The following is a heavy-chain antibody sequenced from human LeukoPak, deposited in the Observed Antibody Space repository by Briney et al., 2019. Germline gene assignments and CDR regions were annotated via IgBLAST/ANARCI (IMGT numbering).Heavy chain of an antibody. V-gene: IGHV4-38-2*02. D-gene: IGHD2-15*01. Sequence: PSETLSLTCTVSGYSISSGYYWGWIRQPPGKGLEWIGSIYHSGSTYYNPSLKSRATISVDTSKNQFSLKLSSVTAADTAVYYCARDRYCSGGSCQEDYWGQGTLVTVSS. CDR3: ARDRYCSGGSCQEDY. CDR1: GYSISSGYY. J-gene: IGHJ4*02. CDR2: IYHSGST.